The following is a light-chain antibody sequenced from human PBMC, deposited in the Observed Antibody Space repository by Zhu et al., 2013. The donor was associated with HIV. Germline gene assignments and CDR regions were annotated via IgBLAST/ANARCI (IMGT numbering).Light chain of an antibody. CDR3: HHVNDNPA. CDR2: AAS. CDR1: QSVSTY. V-gene: IGKV1-9*01. Sequence: LTQSPATLSLSPGERATLSCRASQSVSTYLAWYQQRPGKAPELLVYAASTLQDGVPSRFAGRGSGTEFTLTITGLQPEDFATYYCHHVNDNPAFGPGTTVDFK. J-gene: IGKJ3*01.